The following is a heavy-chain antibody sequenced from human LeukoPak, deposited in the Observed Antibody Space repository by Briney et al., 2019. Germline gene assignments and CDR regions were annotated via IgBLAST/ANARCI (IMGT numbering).Heavy chain of an antibody. D-gene: IGHD3-3*01. CDR1: GGSISSGGYY. V-gene: IGHV4-31*03. CDR2: IYYSGST. J-gene: IGHJ4*02. Sequence: SETLSLTCTVSGGSISSGGYYWSWIRQHPGKGLEWIGYIYYSGSTYYNPSLKSRVTISVDTSKNQFSLKLSSVTAADTAVYYCARGVVTPFDFDYWGQGTLSPSPQ. CDR3: ARGVVTPFDFDY.